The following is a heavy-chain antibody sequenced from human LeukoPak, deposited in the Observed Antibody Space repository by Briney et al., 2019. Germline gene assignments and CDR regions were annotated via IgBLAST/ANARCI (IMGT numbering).Heavy chain of an antibody. CDR1: GYTFTSYD. V-gene: IGHV1-8*01. Sequence: GASVKVSCTASGYTFTSYDINWVRQATGQGLEWMGWMNPNSGNTGYAQKFQGRVTMTRNTSISTAYMELSSLRSEDTAVYYCARGPRITMVRGGQWYYYMDVWGKGTTVTISS. J-gene: IGHJ6*03. D-gene: IGHD3-10*01. CDR2: MNPNSGNT. CDR3: ARGPRITMVRGGQWYYYMDV.